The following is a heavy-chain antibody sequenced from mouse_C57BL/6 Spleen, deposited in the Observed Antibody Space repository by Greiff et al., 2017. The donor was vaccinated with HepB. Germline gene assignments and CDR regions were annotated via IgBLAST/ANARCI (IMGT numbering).Heavy chain of an antibody. CDR3: ADGYWYFDY. J-gene: IGHJ2*01. D-gene: IGHD2-3*01. V-gene: IGHV1-82*01. CDR2: IYPGDGDT. CDR1: GYAFSSSW. Sequence: QVQLQQSGPELVKPGASVKISCKASGYAFSSSWMNWMKQRPGKGLEWIGRIYPGDGDTNYNGKFKGKATLTADKSSSTAYMQLSSLTSEDSAVYFCADGYWYFDYWGQGTTLTVSS.